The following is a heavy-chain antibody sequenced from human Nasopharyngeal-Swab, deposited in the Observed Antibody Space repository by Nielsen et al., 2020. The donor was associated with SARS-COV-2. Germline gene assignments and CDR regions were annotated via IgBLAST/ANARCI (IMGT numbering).Heavy chain of an antibody. D-gene: IGHD3-22*01. CDR3: ARGEVSSGYYYRTLYYFDY. J-gene: IGHJ4*02. V-gene: IGHV5-51*01. CDR1: GYSFTSYW. CDR2: IYSGDSET. Sequence: GESLKISCKTSGYSFTSYWIGWVRQMSGKGLEWMGIIYSGDSETRYSPSFQGQVTISADKSNSTAYLQLSSLKASDTAMYYCARGEVSSGYYYRTLYYFDYWGQGTLVTVSS.